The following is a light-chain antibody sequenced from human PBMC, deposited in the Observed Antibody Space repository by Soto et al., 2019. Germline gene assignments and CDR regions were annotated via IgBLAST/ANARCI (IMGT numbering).Light chain of an antibody. CDR1: SGHSSYA. Sequence: QLVLTQSPSASASLGASVKLTCTLSSGHSSYAIAWHQQQPEKGPRYLMKLNSDGSHSKGDGIPDRFSGSSSGAERYLIISSLPSEDAADYYCQTWGTGIHVFGTGTKLTVL. J-gene: IGLJ1*01. V-gene: IGLV4-69*01. CDR3: QTWGTGIHV. CDR2: LNSDGSH.